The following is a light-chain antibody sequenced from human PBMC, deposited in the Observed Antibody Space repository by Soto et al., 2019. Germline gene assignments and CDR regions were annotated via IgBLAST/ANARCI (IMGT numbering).Light chain of an antibody. CDR1: SSDVGAYNY. Sequence: QSALTQPPSASGSPGQTVAISCTGTSSDVGAYNYVSWYQQHPGKAPKLMIYDVIERPSGVPARFSGSKSGNTASLTVSGLQPEDEADYYCCSYTTSSTYVFGTGTKLPVL. CDR2: DVI. J-gene: IGLJ1*01. V-gene: IGLV2-8*01. CDR3: CSYTTSSTYV.